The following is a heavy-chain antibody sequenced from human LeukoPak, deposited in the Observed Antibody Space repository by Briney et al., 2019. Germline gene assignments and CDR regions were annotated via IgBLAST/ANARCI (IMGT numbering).Heavy chain of an antibody. Sequence: GASVKVSCKASGYTFTSYYMHWVRQAPGQGLEWMGIINPSGGSTSYAQKFQGRVTMTRDMSTSTVYMELGSLRSEDTAVYYCARDLQQLVGGYYYYYMDVWGKGTTVTVSS. J-gene: IGHJ6*03. CDR3: ARDLQQLVGGYYYYYMDV. V-gene: IGHV1-46*01. CDR1: GYTFTSYY. D-gene: IGHD6-6*01. CDR2: INPSGGST.